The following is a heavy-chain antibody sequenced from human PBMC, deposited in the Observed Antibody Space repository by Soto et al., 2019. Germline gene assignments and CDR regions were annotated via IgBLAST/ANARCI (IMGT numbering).Heavy chain of an antibody. CDR1: GGSISSYY. D-gene: IGHD4-17*01. Sequence: QVQLQESGPGLVKPSETLSLTCTVSGGSISSYYWSWIRQPAGKGLEWIGRIYTSGSTNYNPSLTSRVTMSVDTSKNQFSLKLSSVTAADTAVYYCARYGDYYVGEAFDIWGQGTMVTVSS. V-gene: IGHV4-4*07. J-gene: IGHJ3*02. CDR3: ARYGDYYVGEAFDI. CDR2: IYTSGST.